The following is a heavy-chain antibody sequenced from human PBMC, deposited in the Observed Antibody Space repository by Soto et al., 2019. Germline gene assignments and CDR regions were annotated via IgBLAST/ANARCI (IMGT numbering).Heavy chain of an antibody. Sequence: SETLSLTCAVDGESFSEYYWSWIRQPPGKGLEWIGENNHRGSSNYNPSLKSRVTIVVDSSTNQISLKLTSVTAADTAVYYCATDNFLTGAHYYVDVWGKGTTVTVSS. CDR1: GESFSEYY. J-gene: IGHJ6*03. V-gene: IGHV4-34*01. D-gene: IGHD3-9*01. CDR3: ATDNFLTGAHYYVDV. CDR2: NNHRGSS.